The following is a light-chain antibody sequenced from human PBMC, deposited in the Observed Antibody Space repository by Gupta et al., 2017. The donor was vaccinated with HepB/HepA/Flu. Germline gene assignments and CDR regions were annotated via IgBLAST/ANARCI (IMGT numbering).Light chain of an antibody. CDR1: QSISSW. CDR3: QQDNDYSWT. CDR2: KAS. V-gene: IGKV1-5*03. Sequence: DTQMTQSPSTLSASVGDRVTITCRATQSISSWLAWYQQKSGKAPKVLIYKASNLESGVPSRFSGSGSGTEFTLTISSLQPDDFATYYCQQDNDYSWTFGQGTKV. J-gene: IGKJ1*01.